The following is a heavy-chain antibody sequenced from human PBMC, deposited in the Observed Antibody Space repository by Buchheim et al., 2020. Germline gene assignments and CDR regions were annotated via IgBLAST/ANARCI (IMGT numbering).Heavy chain of an antibody. CDR2: IDWDDDK. Sequence: QVTLKESGPALVKPTQTLTLTCTFSGFSLSTSGMRVSWIRQPPGKALEWLARIDWDDDKFYSSSLKPRPTISKDTSKNQVVLTMSNMDAVDTATYYCARGIAVGYFQHWGQGTL. CDR3: ARGIAVGYFQH. V-gene: IGHV2-70*04. D-gene: IGHD6-19*01. CDR1: GFSLSTSGMR. J-gene: IGHJ1*01.